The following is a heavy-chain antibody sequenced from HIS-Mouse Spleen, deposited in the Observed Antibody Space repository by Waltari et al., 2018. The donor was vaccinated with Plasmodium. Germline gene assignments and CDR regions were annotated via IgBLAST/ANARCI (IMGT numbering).Heavy chain of an antibody. CDR3: ARSIAATVTFYFDY. J-gene: IGHJ4*02. V-gene: IGHV4-31*03. Sequence: QVQLQESGPGLVKPSQTLSLTCTVSGGSISSGGSYWSWIRQHPGKGLEWIGYIYSSGSTYYNPSLKSRVTISVDTSKNQFSLKLSSVTAADTAVYYCARSIAATVTFYFDYWGQGTLVTVSS. D-gene: IGHD6-13*01. CDR1: GGSISSGGSY. CDR2: IYSSGST.